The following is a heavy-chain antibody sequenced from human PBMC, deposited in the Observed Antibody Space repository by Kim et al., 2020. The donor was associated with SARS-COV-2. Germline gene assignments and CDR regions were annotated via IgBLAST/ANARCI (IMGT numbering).Heavy chain of an antibody. CDR2: INHSGST. CDR3: ARGPGYSSSWYGARNWFDP. J-gene: IGHJ5*02. CDR1: GGSFSGYY. Sequence: SETLSLTCAVYGGSFSGYYWSWIRQPPGKGLEWIGEINHSGSTNYNPSLKSRVPISVDTSKNQFSLKLSSVTAAATAVYYCARGPGYSSSWYGARNWFDP. V-gene: IGHV4-34*01. D-gene: IGHD6-13*01.